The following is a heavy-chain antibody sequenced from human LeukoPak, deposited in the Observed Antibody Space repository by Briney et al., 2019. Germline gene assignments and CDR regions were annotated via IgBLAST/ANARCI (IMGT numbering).Heavy chain of an antibody. CDR1: GFTFDDYA. Sequence: GGSLRLSCAASGFTFDDYAMHWVRQAPGKGLEWVSGISWNSGSIGYADSVKGRFTISRDNAKNSLYLQMNSLRAEDTALYYCAKDTTPLRLTNLDYWGQGTLVTVSS. CDR3: AKDTTPLRLTNLDY. CDR2: ISWNSGSI. D-gene: IGHD5-18*01. J-gene: IGHJ4*02. V-gene: IGHV3-9*01.